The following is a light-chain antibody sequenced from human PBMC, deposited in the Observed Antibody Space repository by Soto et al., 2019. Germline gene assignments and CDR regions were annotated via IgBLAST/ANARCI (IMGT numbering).Light chain of an antibody. CDR1: SSDVGGYNY. CDR3: SSYTSNSTVV. J-gene: IGLJ3*02. CDR2: DVT. V-gene: IGLV2-14*01. Sequence: ALTQPASVSGSPGQSITISCTGTSSDVGGYNYVSWYQQHPGKAPKLMIYDVTNRPSGVSNRFSGSKSGNTASLTISGLQAEDEADYYCSSYTSNSTVVFGGGTKLTVL.